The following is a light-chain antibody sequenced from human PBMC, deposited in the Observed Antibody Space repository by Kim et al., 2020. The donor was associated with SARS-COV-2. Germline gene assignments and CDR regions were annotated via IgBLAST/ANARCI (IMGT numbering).Light chain of an antibody. Sequence: LSPGEGATLSCRASQTVSRSYLAWYQKKPGQAPRLLIYAASNRATDIPNRFSGSGSGTDFSLTIRRLEPEDVAVYYCQQYGRAPFTFGQGTKLEI. CDR1: QTVSRSY. CDR2: AAS. V-gene: IGKV3-20*01. J-gene: IGKJ2*01. CDR3: QQYGRAPFT.